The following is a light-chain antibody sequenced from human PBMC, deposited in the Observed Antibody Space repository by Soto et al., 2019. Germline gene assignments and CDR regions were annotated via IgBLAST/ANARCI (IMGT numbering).Light chain of an antibody. CDR3: CSYAGSCWV. CDR1: SSDVGNYNF. J-gene: IGLJ3*02. V-gene: IGLV2-11*01. CDR2: DVS. Sequence: QSALTQSRSVSGSPGQSVTISCTGTSSDVGNYNFVSWYQQHPGKAPKLIIYDVSKRPSGVPDRFSGSKSGNTASLTISGLQAEDEADYYCCSYAGSCWVFGGGTKLTVL.